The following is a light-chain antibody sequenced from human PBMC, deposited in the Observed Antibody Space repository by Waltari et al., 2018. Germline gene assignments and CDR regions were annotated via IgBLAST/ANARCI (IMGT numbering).Light chain of an antibody. Sequence: QSVLTQPPSVSGTPGQRVTIPCRGSTSNIGAGHDVPWPQHLPGTAPKPLIYGNNKRPSGVPDRFSGSKSGTSASLAITGLQADDEADYFCQSFDNMLSGGVVFGGGTKLAVL. CDR2: GNN. CDR1: TSNIGAGHD. V-gene: IGLV1-40*01. CDR3: QSFDNMLSGGVV. J-gene: IGLJ2*01.